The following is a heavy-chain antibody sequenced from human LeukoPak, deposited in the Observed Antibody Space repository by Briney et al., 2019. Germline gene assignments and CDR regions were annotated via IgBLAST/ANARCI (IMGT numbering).Heavy chain of an antibody. CDR2: IIPIFGTA. D-gene: IGHD5-18*01. Sequence: ASVKVSCKASGGTFSSYAISWVRQAPGQGLEWMGGIIPIFGTANYAQKFQGRVTITADKSTSTAYVELSSLRSEDTAVYHCARISDSRVDTAMVTHDYWGQGTLVTVSS. J-gene: IGHJ4*02. V-gene: IGHV1-69*06. CDR1: GGTFSSYA. CDR3: ARISDSRVDTAMVTHDY.